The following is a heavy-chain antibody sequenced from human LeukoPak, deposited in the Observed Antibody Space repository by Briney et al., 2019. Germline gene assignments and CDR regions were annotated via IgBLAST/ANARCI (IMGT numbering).Heavy chain of an antibody. Sequence: GGSLRLSCAASGFTFDDFAMHWVRQAPRKGLEWVSGISWNSGSIGYADSVKGRFTISRDNAKNSLYLQMNSLRAEDTALYYCAKGASRDGGVSGAWGQGTLVTVSS. CDR3: AKGASRDGGVSGA. J-gene: IGHJ5*02. CDR2: ISWNSGSI. D-gene: IGHD2-8*02. CDR1: GFTFDDFA. V-gene: IGHV3-9*01.